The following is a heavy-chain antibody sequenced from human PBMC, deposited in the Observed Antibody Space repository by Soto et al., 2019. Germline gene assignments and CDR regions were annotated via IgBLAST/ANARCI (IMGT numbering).Heavy chain of an antibody. CDR3: ARDAEGGYSYGPLDY. J-gene: IGHJ4*02. Sequence: PGGSLRLSCAASGFTFSSYGMHWVRQAPGKGLEWVAVIWYDGSNKYYADSVKGRFTISRDNSKNTLYPQMNSLRAEDTAVYYCARDAEGGYSYGPLDYWGQGTLVTVSS. D-gene: IGHD5-18*01. CDR2: IWYDGSNK. CDR1: GFTFSSYG. V-gene: IGHV3-33*01.